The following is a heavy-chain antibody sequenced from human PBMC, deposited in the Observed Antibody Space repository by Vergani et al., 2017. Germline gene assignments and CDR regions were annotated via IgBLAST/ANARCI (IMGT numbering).Heavy chain of an antibody. CDR1: GFTFSSYS. D-gene: IGHD3-22*01. Sequence: EVQLVESGGGLVTPGGSLRLSCAASGFTFSSYSMNWVRQAPGKGLEWVSSISSSSSYIYYADSVKGRFTISRDNAKNSLYLQMNSLRAEDTAVYYCAREYSSGYYDAHWYFDLWGRGTLVTVSS. J-gene: IGHJ2*01. CDR3: AREYSSGYYDAHWYFDL. CDR2: ISSSSSYI. V-gene: IGHV3-21*01.